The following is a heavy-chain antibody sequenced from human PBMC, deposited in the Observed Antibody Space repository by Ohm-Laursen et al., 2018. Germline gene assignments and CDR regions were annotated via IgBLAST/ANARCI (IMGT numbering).Heavy chain of an antibody. CDR2: INPNNDDT. CDR3: ARGGTQSFGY. V-gene: IGHV1-2*02. D-gene: IGHD1-1*01. CDR1: GYTFSGYH. J-gene: IGHJ4*02. Sequence: ASVKVSCKASGYTFSGYHMHWVRQAPGQGLEWMGWINPNNDDTNYAQKFQGRVTMTRDTSISTAYMELSRLRSDDTAVYYCARGGTQSFGYWGQGTLVTVSS.